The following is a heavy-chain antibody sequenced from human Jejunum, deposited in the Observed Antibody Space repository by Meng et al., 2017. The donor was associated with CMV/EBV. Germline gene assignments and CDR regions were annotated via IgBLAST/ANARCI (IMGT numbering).Heavy chain of an antibody. D-gene: IGHD3-22*01. CDR2: MYSGSNT. J-gene: IGHJ2*01. Sequence: VSVMYSGSNTNYADSVKGRFTVSRDNFNNTLYVQMNSLRAEDTAMYYCARSYDSSGGSYHWYFDLWGRGTLVTVSS. V-gene: IGHV3-53*01. CDR3: ARSYDSSGGSYHWYFDL.